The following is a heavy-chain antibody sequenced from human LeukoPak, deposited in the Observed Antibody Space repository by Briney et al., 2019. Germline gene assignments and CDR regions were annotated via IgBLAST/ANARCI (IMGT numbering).Heavy chain of an antibody. J-gene: IGHJ3*02. CDR1: GFTFSSYE. D-gene: IGHD3-3*01. V-gene: IGHV3-48*03. Sequence: GGSLRLSCAASGFTFSSYEMNWVRQAPGKGLEWVSYISSSGSTIYYADSVKGRFTISRDNAKNSLYLQMNSLRAEDTAVYYCSRGIPRDFWSGYYYDAFHIWGQGTSVTVSS. CDR2: ISSSGSTI. CDR3: SRGIPRDFWSGYYYDAFHI.